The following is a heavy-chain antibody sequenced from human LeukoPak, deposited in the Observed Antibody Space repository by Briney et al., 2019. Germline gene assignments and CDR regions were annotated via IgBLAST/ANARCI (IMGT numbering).Heavy chain of an antibody. CDR3: ASLFWSGYLGQEIYYFDY. Sequence: PGGSLRLSCAASGFTFSSYAMSWVRQAPGKGLEWVANIKQDGSEKFYVDSVKGRFTISRDNAKNSLYLQMNSLRAEDTAVYYCASLFWSGYLGQEIYYFDYWGQGTLVTVSS. D-gene: IGHD3-3*01. V-gene: IGHV3-7*01. J-gene: IGHJ4*02. CDR1: GFTFSSYA. CDR2: IKQDGSEK.